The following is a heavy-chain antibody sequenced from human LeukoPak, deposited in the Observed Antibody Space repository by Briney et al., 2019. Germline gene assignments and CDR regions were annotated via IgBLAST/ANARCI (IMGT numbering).Heavy chain of an antibody. V-gene: IGHV3-48*03. D-gene: IGHD4-17*01. Sequence: GGSLRLSCAASGFTFGSFEMNWVRQAPGKGLEWLSYISSSGSNKYYADSLKGRFTISRDNAKNSLYLQMNSLTAEDTADYYCARDLGDYVGYDAFDIWSQGTRVTVSS. CDR3: ARDLGDYVGYDAFDI. J-gene: IGHJ3*02. CDR2: ISSSGSNK. CDR1: GFTFGSFE.